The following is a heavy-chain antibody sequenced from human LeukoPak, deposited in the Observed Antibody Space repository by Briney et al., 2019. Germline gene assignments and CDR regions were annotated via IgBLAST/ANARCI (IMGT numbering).Heavy chain of an antibody. CDR2: IKSKTDGGTT. V-gene: IGHV3-15*01. CDR1: GFTFSSYA. J-gene: IGHJ3*02. Sequence: KAGGSLRLSCAASGFTFSSYAMSWVRQAPGKGLEWVGRIKSKTDGGTTDYAAPVKGRFTISRDDSKNTLYLQMNSLKTEDTAVYYCTTDSPTMIVVVQRGTNAFDIWGQGTMVTVSS. CDR3: TTDSPTMIVVVQRGTNAFDI. D-gene: IGHD3-22*01.